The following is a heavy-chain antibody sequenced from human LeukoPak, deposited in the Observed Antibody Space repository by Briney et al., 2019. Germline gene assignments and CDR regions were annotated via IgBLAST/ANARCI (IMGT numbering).Heavy chain of an antibody. J-gene: IGHJ6*03. CDR2: ISSSGSTI. V-gene: IGHV3-11*01. Sequence: GGSLRLSCAASGFTFSDYYMSWIRQVPGKGLEWVSYISSSGSTIYYADSVKGRFTISRDNAKNSLYLQMNSLRAEDTALYYCARVRKYGFWSGYYHYYYYYYMDVWGKGTTVTVSS. D-gene: IGHD3-3*01. CDR1: GFTFSDYY. CDR3: ARVRKYGFWSGYYHYYYYYYMDV.